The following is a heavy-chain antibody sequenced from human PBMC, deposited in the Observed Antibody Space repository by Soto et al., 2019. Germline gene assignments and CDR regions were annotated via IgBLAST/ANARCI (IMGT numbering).Heavy chain of an antibody. V-gene: IGHV1-58*02. J-gene: IGHJ6*02. CDR1: GSGFISSG. CDR2: IVVASGQT. D-gene: IGHD2-15*01. Sequence: ASVKVSCKASGSGFISSGIQWVRQAHGQRLEWIGWIVVASGQTNYAQNFRGRVAITRDTSTATAYIELTGLTSEDTAVYFCSADRPDIGVGWWVWGQGTTVTV. CDR3: SADRPDIGVGWWV.